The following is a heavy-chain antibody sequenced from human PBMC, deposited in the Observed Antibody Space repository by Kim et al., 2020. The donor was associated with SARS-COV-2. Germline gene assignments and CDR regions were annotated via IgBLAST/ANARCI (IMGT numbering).Heavy chain of an antibody. CDR2: IIPILGIA. Sequence: SVKVSCKASGGTFSSYAISWVRQAPGQGLEWMGRIIPILGIANYAQKFQGRVTITADKSTSTAYMELSSLRSEDTAVYYCARKAYYYDSSGYYHWGQGTLVTVSS. D-gene: IGHD3-22*01. CDR3: ARKAYYYDSSGYYH. CDR1: GGTFSSYA. V-gene: IGHV1-69*04. J-gene: IGHJ5*02.